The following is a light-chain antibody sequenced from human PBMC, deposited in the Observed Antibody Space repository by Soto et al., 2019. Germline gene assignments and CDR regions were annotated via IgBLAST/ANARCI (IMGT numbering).Light chain of an antibody. Sequence: DIQMTQSPSSLSASVGDRITITCRTRQDIRKYLAWFQQKPGKAPTSLIYAASTLQPGVPSKFSGSGSGTDFTLTISSLQPEDFATYYCQQYVNYPRTCGQGTTVEIK. J-gene: IGKJ1*01. V-gene: IGKV1-16*02. CDR1: QDIRKY. CDR2: AAS. CDR3: QQYVNYPRT.